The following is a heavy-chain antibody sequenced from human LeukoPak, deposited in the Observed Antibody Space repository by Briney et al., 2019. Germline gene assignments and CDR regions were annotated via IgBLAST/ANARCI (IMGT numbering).Heavy chain of an antibody. Sequence: PGGSLRLSCAASGFTFSSYAVSWVRQAPGNGLEWVSAISGSGGSTYYADSVKGRFTISRDNSKNTLYLQMNSLRAEDTAVYYCAKYSFLGYCTNGVCSEFDYWGQGTLVTVSS. CDR2: ISGSGGST. V-gene: IGHV3-23*01. CDR3: AKYSFLGYCTNGVCSEFDY. CDR1: GFTFSSYA. D-gene: IGHD2-8*01. J-gene: IGHJ4*02.